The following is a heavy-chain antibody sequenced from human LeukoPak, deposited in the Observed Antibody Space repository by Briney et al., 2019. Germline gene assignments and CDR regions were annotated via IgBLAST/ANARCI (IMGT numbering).Heavy chain of an antibody. J-gene: IGHJ4*02. CDR3: ATRPAYSSSFDY. CDR2: INPNSGRS. D-gene: IGHD6-6*01. V-gene: IGHV1-2*02. Sequence: ASVKVSCKTSGYTFTAYYIHWLRQAPGQRPEWMAWINPNSGRSYFAHKFQGRITLTRDTSISTAYMELNRLISDDTAVYYCATRPAYSSSFDYWGQGSLVTVSS. CDR1: GYTFTAYY.